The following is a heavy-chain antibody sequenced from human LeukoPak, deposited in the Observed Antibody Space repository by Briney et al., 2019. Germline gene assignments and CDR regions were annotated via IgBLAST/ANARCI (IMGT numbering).Heavy chain of an antibody. CDR3: ARLDYSSSYVDY. CDR2: MYPGDSDT. V-gene: IGHV5-51*01. J-gene: IGHJ4*02. D-gene: IGHD6-6*01. CDR1: GYSFTSYW. Sequence: GGSLKISCKGSGYSFTSYWIGWVRQMPGKGLEWMGIMYPGDSDTSYSPSFQGQVTISADKSISSAYLQWSSLKASDTAMYYCARLDYSSSYVDYWGQGTLVTVSS.